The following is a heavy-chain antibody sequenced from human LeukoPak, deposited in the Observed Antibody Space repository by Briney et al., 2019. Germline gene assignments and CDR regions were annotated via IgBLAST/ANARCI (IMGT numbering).Heavy chain of an antibody. J-gene: IGHJ4*02. V-gene: IGHV3-15*01. CDR2: IKSKTDGGTT. D-gene: IGHD3-10*01. CDR3: TTGITMVRGVIHLIDY. CDR1: GFTFSNAW. Sequence: GGSLRLSCAASGFTFSNAWMGWVRQAPGKGLEWVGRIKSKTDGGTTDYAAPVKGRFTISRDDSKNTLYLQMNSLKTEDTAVYYCTTGITMVRGVIHLIDYWGQGTLVTVSS.